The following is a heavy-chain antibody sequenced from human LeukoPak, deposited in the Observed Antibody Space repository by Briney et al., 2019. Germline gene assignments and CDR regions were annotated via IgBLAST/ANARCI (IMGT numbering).Heavy chain of an antibody. CDR3: ARHLWKYGSDY. CDR2: IYYSGST. J-gene: IGHJ4*02. CDR1: GGSISSRSYY. V-gene: IGHV4-39*01. D-gene: IGHD1-7*01. Sequence: LSETLSLTCTVSGGSISSRSYYWGWIRQTPGKGLEWIGSIYYSGSTYYNPSLKSRVTISVDTSKNQFSLKVSSVTAADTAVYYCARHLWKYGSDYWGQGTQVTVSS.